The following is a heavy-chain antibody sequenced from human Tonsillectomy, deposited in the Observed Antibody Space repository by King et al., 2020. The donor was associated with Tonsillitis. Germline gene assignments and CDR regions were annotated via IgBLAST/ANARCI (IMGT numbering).Heavy chain of an antibody. V-gene: IGHV1-2*02. Sequence: QLVQSGAEVKKPGASVKVSCKASGYTFTGYYMHWVRQAPGQGLEWMGWINPNSGGTNYAQTFQGRVTMTRDTSISTAYMELSRRRSDDTAVYYCAREEADTAMVHCDYYYSYGMDVWGQGTTVTVSS. CDR3: AREEADTAMVHCDYYYSYGMDV. CDR1: GYTFTGYY. CDR2: INPNSGGT. J-gene: IGHJ6*02. D-gene: IGHD5-18*01.